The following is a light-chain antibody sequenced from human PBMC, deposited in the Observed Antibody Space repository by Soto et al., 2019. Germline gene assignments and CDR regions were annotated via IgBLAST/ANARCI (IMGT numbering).Light chain of an antibody. J-gene: IGKJ1*01. CDR2: GAS. V-gene: IGKV3-15*01. CDR1: PSVSSN. CDR3: QQYHNWPPWT. Sequence: EIVMTQSPATLSVSPGERATLSCRASPSVSSNLAWYQQKPGQAPRLLIYGASTRATGIPARFSGSGSGTEFTLTISSLQSEDFAVYYCQQYHNWPPWTFGQGTKVDIK.